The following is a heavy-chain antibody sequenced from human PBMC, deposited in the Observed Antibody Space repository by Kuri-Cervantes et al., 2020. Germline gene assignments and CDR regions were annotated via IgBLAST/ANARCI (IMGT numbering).Heavy chain of an antibody. V-gene: IGHV3-33*01. CDR1: GCTFSSYG. CDR3: ARERNYDIVADYYTRGYFQH. Sequence: GGSLRLSCAVSGCTFSSYGMHWVRQAPGKGLEWVAVIWYGGSNKYYPDSVKGRFTISRDNSKNTLYLQMNSLRAEDTAVYYCARERNYDIVADYYTRGYFQHWGQGTMVTVSS. D-gene: IGHD3-9*01. J-gene: IGHJ1*01. CDR2: IWYGGSNK.